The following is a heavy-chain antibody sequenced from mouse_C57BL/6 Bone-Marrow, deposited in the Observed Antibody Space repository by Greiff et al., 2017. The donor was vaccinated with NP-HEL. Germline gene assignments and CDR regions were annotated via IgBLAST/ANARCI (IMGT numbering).Heavy chain of an antibody. CDR3: ARELYSMFAY. J-gene: IGHJ3*01. Sequence: ESGPGLVKPSQSLSLTCSVTGYSITSGYYWNWIRQFPGNKLEWMGYISYDGSNNYNPSFKNRISITRDTSKNQFFLKLNSVTTEDTATYYCARELYSMFAYWGQGTLVTVSA. CDR2: ISYDGSN. V-gene: IGHV3-6*01. CDR1: GYSITSGYY.